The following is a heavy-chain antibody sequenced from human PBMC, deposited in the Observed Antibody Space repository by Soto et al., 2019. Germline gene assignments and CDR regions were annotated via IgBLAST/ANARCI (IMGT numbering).Heavy chain of an antibody. Sequence: QAQLVQSGAEVKKPGSSVKVSCTASGGIFSRSGTFTSFAISWVRQDPGQGPEWMGGVIGSVSTTKYAQSFQGRVTLTADESANADFMELRSRRSEDADIYYGEAGGRATFNEFDYWGQGTLVTVSS. D-gene: IGHD1-1*01. V-gene: IGHV1-69*01. CDR3: EAGGRATFNEFDY. CDR1: GGIFSRSGTFTSFA. J-gene: IGHJ4*02. CDR2: VIGSVSTT.